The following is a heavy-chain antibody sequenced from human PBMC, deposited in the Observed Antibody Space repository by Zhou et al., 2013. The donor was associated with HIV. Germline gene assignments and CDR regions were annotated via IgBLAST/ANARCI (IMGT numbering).Heavy chain of an antibody. CDR2: IIPLFGTT. Sequence: QVQLVQSGAEVKKPGSSVKVSCKVSGGTFNSYIIAWVRQAPGQGLEWMGNIIPLFGTTNYAQTFQGRVTITADESTNTAYMDLSSLRYEDTALYYCVREGIPGTGSTFDGWGQGTLVTISS. CDR3: VREGIPGTGSTFDG. V-gene: IGHV1-69*15. D-gene: IGHD1-1*01. CDR1: GGTFNSYI. J-gene: IGHJ4*02.